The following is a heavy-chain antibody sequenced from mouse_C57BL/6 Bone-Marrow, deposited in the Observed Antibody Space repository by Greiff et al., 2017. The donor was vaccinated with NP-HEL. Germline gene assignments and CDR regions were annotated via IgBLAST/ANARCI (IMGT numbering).Heavy chain of an antibody. CDR2: FLPGSGST. V-gene: IGHV1-9*01. J-gene: IGHJ4*01. CDR1: GYTFTGYW. Sequence: VKLMESGAELMKPGASVKLSCKATGYTFTGYWIEWVKQRPGHGLEWIGEFLPGSGSTNYNEKFKGKATFTADTSSNTAYMQLSSLTTEDSAIYYCARDETYYGSSYYAMDYWGQGTSVTVSS. CDR3: ARDETYYGSSYYAMDY. D-gene: IGHD1-1*01.